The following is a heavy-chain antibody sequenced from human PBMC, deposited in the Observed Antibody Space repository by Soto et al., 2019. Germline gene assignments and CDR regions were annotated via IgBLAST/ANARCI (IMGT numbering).Heavy chain of an antibody. CDR1: GYTFTGHW. D-gene: IGHD5-12*01. V-gene: IGHV5-10-1*01. CDR3: TRHTGYDSSLDY. J-gene: IGHJ4*02. CDR2: IDPSDSYT. Sequence: GESLKISCQGSGYTFTGHWISWVRQMPGKGLEWMGRIDPSDSYTDYSPTVQGHATMSADKSINTAYLQWSSLQASDTAVYYCTRHTGYDSSLDYWGQGTLVT.